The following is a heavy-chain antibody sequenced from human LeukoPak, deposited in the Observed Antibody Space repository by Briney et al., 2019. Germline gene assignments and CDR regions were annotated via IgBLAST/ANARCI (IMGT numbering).Heavy chain of an antibody. D-gene: IGHD5-18*01. Sequence: GGSLRLSCAASGFTVRSNYMSWVRLAPGKGLEWVSVIYSGGSTYYADSVKGRFTISRDNSKNTLYLQMNNLRAEDTAVYYCARMPFSIYSYHDYWGQGTLVTVSS. CDR1: GFTVRSNY. V-gene: IGHV3-66*01. J-gene: IGHJ4*02. CDR3: ARMPFSIYSYHDY. CDR2: IYSGGST.